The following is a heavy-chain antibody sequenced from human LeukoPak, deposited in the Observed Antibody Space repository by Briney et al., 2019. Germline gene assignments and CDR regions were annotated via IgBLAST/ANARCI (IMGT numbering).Heavy chain of an antibody. J-gene: IGHJ4*02. CDR1: GGSISSYY. Sequence: KSSETLSLTCTVSGGSISSYYWSWIRQPPGKGLEWIGYVYYSGSTNYNPSLKSRVTISVDTSKNQFSLKLSSVTAADTAVYYCAREGVSGSSSRFDYWGQGTLVTVSS. V-gene: IGHV4-59*01. CDR3: AREGVSGSSSRFDY. CDR2: VYYSGST. D-gene: IGHD6-6*01.